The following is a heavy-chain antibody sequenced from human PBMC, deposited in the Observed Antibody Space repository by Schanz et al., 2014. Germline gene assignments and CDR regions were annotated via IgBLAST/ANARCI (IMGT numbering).Heavy chain of an antibody. Sequence: EVPLVESGGGLVQPGGSLRLSCAASGFTFSSYAMSWVRQAPGKGLEWVSALSGSGGSTYYADSVKGRFTISRDNSKNTLYLQMNSLRAEGTAVDYCAKQIHYDILTVTRNWGQGTLVTVSS. CDR2: LSGSGGST. CDR3: AKQIHYDILTVTRN. V-gene: IGHV3-23*04. D-gene: IGHD3-9*01. J-gene: IGHJ4*02. CDR1: GFTFSSYA.